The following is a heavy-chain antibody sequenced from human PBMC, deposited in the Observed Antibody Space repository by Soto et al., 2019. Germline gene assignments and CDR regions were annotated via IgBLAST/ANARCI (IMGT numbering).Heavy chain of an antibody. CDR1: GGTFNVYT. CDR3: ALGSWSGETFDI. Sequence: QVQLVQSGAEVKKPGSSVKVSCKASGGTFNVYTIIWVRQAPGQGLEWMGRIIPMLAITNYAQRFQGRVTLTADTSTTTAYMEVSSLTSEDTAVYYCALGSWSGETFDIWGQGTLVTVSS. CDR2: IIPMLAIT. D-gene: IGHD6-13*01. V-gene: IGHV1-69*02. J-gene: IGHJ3*02.